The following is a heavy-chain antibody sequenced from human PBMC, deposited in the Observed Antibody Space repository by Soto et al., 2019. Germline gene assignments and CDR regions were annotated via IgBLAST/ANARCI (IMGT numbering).Heavy chain of an antibody. V-gene: IGHV1-18*01. CDR3: ASGAYNSGWYDY. J-gene: IGHJ4*02. D-gene: IGHD6-19*01. Sequence: QVQLVQSEAEVKKPGASVKLSSKAPGYTFTGYGITWVRQAPGEGLEWMGWINAFNGNTNTAQNFQGRVTMTMDKSTTTASMELRSLRSDDTAVYFCASGAYNSGWYDYWGQGTLVTVSS. CDR2: INAFNGNT. CDR1: GYTFTGYG.